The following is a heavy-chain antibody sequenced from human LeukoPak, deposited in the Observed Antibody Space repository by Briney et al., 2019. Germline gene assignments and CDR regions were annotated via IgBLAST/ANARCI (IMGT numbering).Heavy chain of an antibody. CDR3: AHSYDTAMGHYFDY. D-gene: IGHD5-18*01. CDR2: IYWDGDQ. Sequence: SGPTLAKPTLTLTLTCTFSGFSLSTSGAGVGWIRRPPGKALEWLAVIYWDGDQRYSPSLESRLTITKDTSKNQVVLTMTNMDPVDTAAYFCAHSYDTAMGHYFDYWGQGTLVTVSS. CDR1: GFSLSTSGAG. V-gene: IGHV2-5*02. J-gene: IGHJ4*02.